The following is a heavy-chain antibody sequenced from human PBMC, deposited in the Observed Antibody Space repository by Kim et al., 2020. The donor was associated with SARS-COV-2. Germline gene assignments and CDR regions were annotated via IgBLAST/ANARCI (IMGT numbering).Heavy chain of an antibody. CDR1: GFTFSTYA. D-gene: IGHD3-22*01. Sequence: GGSLRLSCAASGFTFSTYAMNWVRQAPGKGLEWVSVISVSGSNTYYADSVKGRFAVSRDNSKNTLYLQMNSLGAEDTAVYYCAKPPTYDSGGYYNEWGGYYYGMDVWGQGTTVTVSS. CDR2: ISVSGSNT. CDR3: AKPPTYDSGGYYNEWGGYYYGMDV. V-gene: IGHV3-23*01. J-gene: IGHJ6*02.